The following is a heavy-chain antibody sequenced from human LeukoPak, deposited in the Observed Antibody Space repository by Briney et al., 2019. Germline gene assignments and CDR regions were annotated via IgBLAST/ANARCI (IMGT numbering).Heavy chain of an antibody. CDR1: GYSISSGYY. V-gene: IGHV4-38-2*02. CDR3: ASGYSSSWYGYFQH. CDR2: IYHSGST. Sequence: SETLSLTCTVSGYSISSGYYWGWIRQPPGQGLEWIASIYHSGSTFYNRSLRSRVTISVDTSKNQFSLKLSSVTAADTAVYYCASGYSSSWYGYFQHWGQGTLVTVSS. J-gene: IGHJ1*01. D-gene: IGHD6-13*01.